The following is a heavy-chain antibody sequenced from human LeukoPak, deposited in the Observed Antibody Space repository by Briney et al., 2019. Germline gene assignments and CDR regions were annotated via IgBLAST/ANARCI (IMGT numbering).Heavy chain of an antibody. J-gene: IGHJ4*02. CDR3: AAGIAVAGPFDY. D-gene: IGHD6-19*01. CDR2: VYYSGST. V-gene: IGHV4-59*02. CDR1: GGSVSGYY. Sequence: SETLSLTCVVSGGSVSGYYWGWIRQPPGRGLEWIGYVYYSGSTNYNPSLKSRVTISVDTSKNQFSLKLSSVTAADTAVYYCAAGIAVAGPFDYWGQGTLVTVSS.